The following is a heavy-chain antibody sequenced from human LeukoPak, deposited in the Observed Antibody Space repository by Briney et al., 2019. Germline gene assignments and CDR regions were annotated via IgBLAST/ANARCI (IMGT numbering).Heavy chain of an antibody. CDR3: ARVDYYDSMVDI. CDR2: VNAGNGNT. V-gene: IGHV1-3*01. J-gene: IGHJ3*02. Sequence: GASVTVSFTASGYTFTIYAMHWVRQAPGQRLEWMGWVNAGNGNTKYSQKFQGRVTITRDTSASTAYMELSSLRSEDTAVYYCARVDYYDSMVDIWGQGTMVTVSS. CDR1: GYTFTIYA. D-gene: IGHD3-22*01.